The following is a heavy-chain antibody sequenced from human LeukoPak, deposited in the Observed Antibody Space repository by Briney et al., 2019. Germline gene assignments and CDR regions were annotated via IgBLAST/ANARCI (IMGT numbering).Heavy chain of an antibody. D-gene: IGHD1-1*01. CDR2: IRYDGSNK. CDR1: GFTFSSYG. J-gene: IGHJ4*02. V-gene: IGHV3-30*02. CDR3: AMLKWTGTKSDY. Sequence: GGSLRLSCAASGFTFSSYGMHWVRQAPGKGLEWVAFIRYDGSNKCYADSVKGRFTISRDNSKNTLYLQMNSLRAEDTAVYYCAMLKWTGTKSDYWGQGTLVTVSS.